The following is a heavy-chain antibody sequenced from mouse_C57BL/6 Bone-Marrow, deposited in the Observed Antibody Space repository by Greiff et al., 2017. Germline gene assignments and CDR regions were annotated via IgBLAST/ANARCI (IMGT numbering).Heavy chain of an antibody. J-gene: IGHJ4*01. CDR1: GFTFSSYG. V-gene: IGHV5-6*01. CDR3: ARLAGYYAMDY. CDR2: ISSGGSYT. D-gene: IGHD3-3*01. Sequence: EVQGVASGGDLVKPGGSLTLSCAASGFTFSSYGMSWVRQTPDKRLEWVATISSGGSYTYYPDSVKGRFPSSRDNAKNTLYLQMSSLKSDDTAMYYCARLAGYYAMDYWGQGTSVTVSS.